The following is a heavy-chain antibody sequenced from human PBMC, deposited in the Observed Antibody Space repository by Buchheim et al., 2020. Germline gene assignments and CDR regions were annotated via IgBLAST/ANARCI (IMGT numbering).Heavy chain of an antibody. D-gene: IGHD6-6*01. V-gene: IGHV3-30*18. J-gene: IGHJ1*01. CDR1: GFTFSSYG. Sequence: QVQLVESGGGVVQPGRSLRLSCAASGFTFSSYGMHWVRQAPGKGLEWVAVISYDGSNKYYADSVKGRFTISRDNSKNTLYLQMNSLRAEDTAVYYCAKPIRVYSSSGDFQHWGQGTL. CDR3: AKPIRVYSSSGDFQH. CDR2: ISYDGSNK.